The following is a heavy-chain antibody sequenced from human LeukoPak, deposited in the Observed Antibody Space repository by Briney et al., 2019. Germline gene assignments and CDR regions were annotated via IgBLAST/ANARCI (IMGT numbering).Heavy chain of an antibody. J-gene: IGHJ6*04. CDR1: EFTFSTYH. Sequence: GGSLRLSCAASEFTFSTYHMHWVRQAPGKGLEWVAVISYDGSNKYYADSVKGRFTISRDNSKNTLYLQMNSLRAEDTAVYYCPRGQPDYGGTSFGNSYVMNAWAKGPTVTVS. D-gene: IGHD4-23*01. V-gene: IGHV3-30-3*01. CDR3: PRGQPDYGGTSFGNSYVMNA. CDR2: ISYDGSNK.